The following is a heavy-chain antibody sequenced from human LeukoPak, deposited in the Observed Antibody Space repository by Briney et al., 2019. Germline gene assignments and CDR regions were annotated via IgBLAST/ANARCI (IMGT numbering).Heavy chain of an antibody. Sequence: HPGGSLRLSCAASGFTFSSFAMSWVRQAPGKGLEWVSAISASDGDTYYADSVKGRFTISRDNSKNMLYLQMNSLRAEDTALYYCAKDGTMVGRPPKPLTDDWGQGTLVTVSS. CDR2: ISASDGDT. CDR1: GFTFSSFA. V-gene: IGHV3-23*01. D-gene: IGHD3-10*01. CDR3: AKDGTMVGRPPKPLTDD. J-gene: IGHJ4*02.